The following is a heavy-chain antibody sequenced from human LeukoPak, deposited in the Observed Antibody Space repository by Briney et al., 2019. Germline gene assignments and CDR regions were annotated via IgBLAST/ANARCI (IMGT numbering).Heavy chain of an antibody. CDR1: GFTFSSYE. CDR3: ASTGAYYYYGMDV. J-gene: IGHJ6*04. Sequence: GGSLRLSCAASGFTFSSYEMNWVRQAPGKGLEWVSYISSSGSTIYYADSVKGRFTISRDNAKNSLYLQMNSLRAEDTVVYYCASTGAYYYYGMDVWGKGTTVTVSS. D-gene: IGHD3-10*01. V-gene: IGHV3-48*03. CDR2: ISSSGSTI.